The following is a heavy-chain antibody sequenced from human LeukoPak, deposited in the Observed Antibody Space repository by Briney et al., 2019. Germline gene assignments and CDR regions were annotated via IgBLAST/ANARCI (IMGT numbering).Heavy chain of an antibody. J-gene: IGHJ4*02. V-gene: IGHV3-7*01. D-gene: IGHD4-11*01. CDR1: GFTFSSYW. Sequence: GGSLRLSCAASGFTFSSYWMSWVRQAPGKGLEWVANIKQDGSGKYYVDSVKGRFTISRDNAKNSLYLQMNSLRAEDTAVYYCARAVEQRSNDYWGQGTLVTVSS. CDR2: IKQDGSGK. CDR3: ARAVEQRSNDY.